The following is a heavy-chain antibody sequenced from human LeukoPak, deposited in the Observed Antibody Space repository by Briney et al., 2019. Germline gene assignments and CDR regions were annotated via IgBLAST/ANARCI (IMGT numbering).Heavy chain of an antibody. D-gene: IGHD3-16*02. CDR1: GYTFTGYY. CDR3: ARAPNYVWGSYRSVSNFIDY. Sequence: ASVKVSCKASGYTFTGYYMHWVRQAPGQGLEWMGWINPNSGGTNYAQKFQGRVTMTRDTSIGTAYMELSRLRSDDTAVYYCARAPNYVWGSYRSVSNFIDYWGQGTLVTVSS. J-gene: IGHJ4*02. V-gene: IGHV1-2*02. CDR2: INPNSGGT.